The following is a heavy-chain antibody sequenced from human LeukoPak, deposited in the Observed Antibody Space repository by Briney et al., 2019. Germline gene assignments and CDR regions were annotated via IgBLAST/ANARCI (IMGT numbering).Heavy chain of an antibody. J-gene: IGHJ6*02. CDR2: ITSSSSNI. V-gene: IGHV3-48*04. CDR3: AKDRSYYDSSGYYYYYYGMDV. Sequence: GGSLRLSCAASRFTFSSYSMNWVRQAPGKGLEWVSYITSSSSNIFYADSVRGRFTISRDNAKNSLYLQMNSLRAEDTAVYYCAKDRSYYDSSGYYYYYYGMDVWGQGTTVTVSS. D-gene: IGHD3-22*01. CDR1: RFTFSSYS.